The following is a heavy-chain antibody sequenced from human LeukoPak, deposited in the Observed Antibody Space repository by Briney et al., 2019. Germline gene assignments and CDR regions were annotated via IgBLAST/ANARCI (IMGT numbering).Heavy chain of an antibody. CDR2: IIPILGIA. D-gene: IGHD4-23*01. V-gene: IGHV1-69*04. CDR3: ARDLVTPFDY. Sequence: GASVKVSCKASGGTFSSYAISWVRQAPGQGLEWMGKIIPILGIANYGQKFQGRVTITADKSTSTAYMELSSLRSEDTAVYYCARDLVTPFDYWGQGTLVTVSS. CDR1: GGTFSSYA. J-gene: IGHJ4*02.